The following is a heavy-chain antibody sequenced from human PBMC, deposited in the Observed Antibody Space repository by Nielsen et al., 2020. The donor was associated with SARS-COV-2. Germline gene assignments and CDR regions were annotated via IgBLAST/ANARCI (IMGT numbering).Heavy chain of an antibody. J-gene: IGHJ4*02. V-gene: IGHV3-11*01. CDR2: ISSSGSTI. Sequence: GESLKISCAASGFIFNDYYMNWIRQAPGKGLEWISYISSSGSTIYYADSVKGRFTISRDNTKMYLQMNSLRVEDTAVHFCARGRGYSYGVYFDYWGQGTRVTVSP. CDR1: GFIFNDYY. D-gene: IGHD5-12*01. CDR3: ARGRGYSYGVYFDY.